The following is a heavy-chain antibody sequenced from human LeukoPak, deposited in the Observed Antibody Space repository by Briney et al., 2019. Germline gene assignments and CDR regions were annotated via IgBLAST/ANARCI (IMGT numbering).Heavy chain of an antibody. J-gene: IGHJ4*02. CDR2: IRSKAYGGTT. CDR3: TRGRSGPIIDY. Sequence: GGSLRLSGVGSRFTFRTYPMGWLRPAPGHGLEGVGFIRSKAYGGTTEYAASVKGRFTISRDDSKSIAYLQMNSLKTEDTAVYYCTRGRSGPIIDYWGQGILVTVSS. CDR1: RFTFRTYP. D-gene: IGHD3-10*01. V-gene: IGHV3-49*02.